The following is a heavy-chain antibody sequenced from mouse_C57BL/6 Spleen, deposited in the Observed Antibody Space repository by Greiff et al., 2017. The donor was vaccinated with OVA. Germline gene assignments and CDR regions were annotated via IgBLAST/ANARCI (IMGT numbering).Heavy chain of an antibody. V-gene: IGHV1-69*01. J-gene: IGHJ2*01. Sequence: VQLQQPGAELVMPGASVKLSCKASGYTFTSYWMHWVKQRPGQGLEWIGEIDPSDSYTNYNQKFKGKSTLTVDKSSSTADMQHSSLTSEDSAVYYCARASYYYGSSSHFDYWGQGTTLTVSS. D-gene: IGHD1-1*01. CDR1: GYTFTSYW. CDR2: IDPSDSYT. CDR3: ARASYYYGSSSHFDY.